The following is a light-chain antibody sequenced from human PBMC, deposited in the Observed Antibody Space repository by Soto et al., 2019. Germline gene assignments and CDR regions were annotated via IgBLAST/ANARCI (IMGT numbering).Light chain of an antibody. CDR3: SSYSSRSTLLV. Sequence: QPASVSASPGQSITISCIGTSSDIGGYSYVSWYQQHPGKAPKLLIRDVNYRPSGISARFSGSKSGNTASLTISGLQTEDEADYYCSSYSSRSTLLVFGGGTQLTVL. CDR2: DVN. CDR1: SSDIGGYSY. V-gene: IGLV2-14*03. J-gene: IGLJ2*01.